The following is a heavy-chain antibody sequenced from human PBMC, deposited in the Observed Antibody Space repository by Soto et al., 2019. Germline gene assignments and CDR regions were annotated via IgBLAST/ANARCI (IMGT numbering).Heavy chain of an antibody. J-gene: IGHJ4*02. CDR1: GFTFSSYA. Sequence: DVQLLESGGGLVQPGGSLRLSCAASGFTFSSYAMSWVRQAPGKGLEWVSAISGSGGSTYYADSVKGRFTISRDNSKNTLYLQMNSLRAEDTAVYYCAKDRRQQLARAYYFDYWGQGTLVTVSS. CDR3: AKDRRQQLARAYYFDY. CDR2: ISGSGGST. V-gene: IGHV3-23*01. D-gene: IGHD6-13*01.